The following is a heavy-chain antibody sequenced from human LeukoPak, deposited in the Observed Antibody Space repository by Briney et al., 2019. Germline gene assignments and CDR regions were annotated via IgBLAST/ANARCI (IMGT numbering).Heavy chain of an antibody. J-gene: IGHJ4*02. D-gene: IGHD3-10*01. CDR3: ARVHGSGSYYPYFDY. CDR2: IYYSGST. Sequence: PSETLSLTCTVSGGSISTYYWSWIRQPPGKGLEWIGYIYYSGSTNYNPSLKSRVTISVDTSKNQFSLKLSSVTAADTAVYYCARVHGSGSYYPYFDYWGQGTLVTVSS. CDR1: GGSISTYY. V-gene: IGHV4-59*12.